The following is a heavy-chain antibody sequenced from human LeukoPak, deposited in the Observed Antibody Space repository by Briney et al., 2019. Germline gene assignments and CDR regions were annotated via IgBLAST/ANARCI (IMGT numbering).Heavy chain of an antibody. CDR2: IFPGDSDT. CDR1: EYSFTTHW. CDR3: ATSESQTRFDY. Sequence: GESLKISCKGSEYSFTTHWIGWVRQMPGKGLDWMGIIFPGDSDTTNRPSFQGQVTISADKSTSTAYLQWNSLKASDTAIYYCATSESQTRFDYWGQGTLVTVSS. J-gene: IGHJ4*02. D-gene: IGHD1/OR15-1a*01. V-gene: IGHV5-51*01.